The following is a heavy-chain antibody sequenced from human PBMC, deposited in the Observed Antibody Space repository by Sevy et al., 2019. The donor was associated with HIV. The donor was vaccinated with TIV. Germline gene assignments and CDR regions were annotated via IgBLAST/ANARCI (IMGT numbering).Heavy chain of an antibody. CDR1: GFTVSSNY. CDR2: ISSSSNYI. CDR3: ARVVAYCSGGTCFPGYYYGMDV. J-gene: IGHJ6*02. V-gene: IGHV3-21*01. D-gene: IGHD2-15*01. Sequence: GGSLRLSCAASGFTVSSNYMSWVRQAPGKGLEWVSSISSSSNYINYADSVKGRFTISRENAENSLYLEMNTLRAEDTAVYYCARVVAYCSGGTCFPGYYYGMDVWGQGTTVTVSS.